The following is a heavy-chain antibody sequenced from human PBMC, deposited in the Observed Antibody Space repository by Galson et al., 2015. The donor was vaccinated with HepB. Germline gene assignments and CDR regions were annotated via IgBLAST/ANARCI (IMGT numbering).Heavy chain of an antibody. V-gene: IGHV3-15*01. CDR3: TTESSGYYYEFDY. J-gene: IGHJ4*02. Sequence: SLRLSCAASGFTFSNAWTSWVRQAPGKGLEWVGRIKSKTDGGTTDYAAPVKGRFTISRDDSKNTLYLQMNSLKTEDTAVYYCTTESSGYYYEFDYWGQGTLVTVSS. D-gene: IGHD3-22*01. CDR1: GFTFSNAW. CDR2: IKSKTDGGTT.